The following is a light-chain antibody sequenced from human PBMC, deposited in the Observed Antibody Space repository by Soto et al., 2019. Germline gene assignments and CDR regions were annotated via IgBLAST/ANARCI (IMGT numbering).Light chain of an antibody. CDR3: QSYDTRLSGSV. CDR1: SSNIGAGYD. V-gene: IGLV1-40*01. J-gene: IGLJ3*02. CDR2: GNN. Sequence: QPVLTQPPSVSGAPGQRVTISCTGTSSNIGAGYDVIWYQQLPGTAPKLLILGNNSRSSGVPDRFSGSRSGSSASLAVAGLQAEDEADYHCQSYDTRLSGSVFGGGTKLTVL.